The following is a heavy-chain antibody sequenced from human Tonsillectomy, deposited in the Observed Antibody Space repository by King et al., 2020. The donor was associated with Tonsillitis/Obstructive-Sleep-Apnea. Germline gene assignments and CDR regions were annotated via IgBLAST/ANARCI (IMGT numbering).Heavy chain of an antibody. Sequence: VQLVESGAEVKKPGESLKISCKGSGYSVTNYWIGWVRQMPGKGLEWMGIIYPPDSDTKYSPSFQGQVTVSADKSISTAYLQWSSLKASDTAMYYCARLKLGYCAGGGCYKFDYWGQGTLVTVSS. CDR2: IYPPDSDT. CDR1: GYSVTNYW. CDR3: ARLKLGYCAGGGCYKFDY. J-gene: IGHJ4*02. D-gene: IGHD2-15*01. V-gene: IGHV5-51*01.